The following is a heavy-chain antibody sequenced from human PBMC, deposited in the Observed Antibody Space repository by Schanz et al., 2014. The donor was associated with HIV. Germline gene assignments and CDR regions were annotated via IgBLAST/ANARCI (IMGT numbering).Heavy chain of an antibody. D-gene: IGHD1-7*01. J-gene: IGHJ4*02. CDR3: ANSGTTDYFDY. CDR2: IWYDGSNK. Sequence: QVQLVESGGGVVQPGRSLRLSCAASGFTFSYYGMHWVRQAPGKGLEWVAVIWYDGSNKYYADSVKGRFTISRDNSKNTLYLQMNSLRAEDTAVYYCANSGTTDYFDYWGQGTLVTVSS. CDR1: GFTFSYYG. V-gene: IGHV3-33*06.